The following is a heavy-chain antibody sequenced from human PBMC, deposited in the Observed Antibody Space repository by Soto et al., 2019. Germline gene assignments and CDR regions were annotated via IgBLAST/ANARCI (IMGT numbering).Heavy chain of an antibody. J-gene: IGHJ6*03. CDR2: INHSGST. V-gene: IGHV4-34*01. CDR3: ARGATVKTGYYYYYMDV. CDR1: GGSFSGYY. D-gene: IGHD4-17*01. Sequence: QVQLQQWGAGLLKPSETLSLTCAVYGGSFSGYYWSWIRQPPGKGLEWIGEINHSGSTNYNPSLKSRVTISVDTSKNQFSLKLSSVTAADTAVYYCARGATVKTGYYYYYMDVWGKGTTVTVSS.